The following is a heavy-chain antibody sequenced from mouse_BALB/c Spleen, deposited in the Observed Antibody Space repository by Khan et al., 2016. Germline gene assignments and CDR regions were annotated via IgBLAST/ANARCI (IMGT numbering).Heavy chain of an antibody. CDR2: INPSTAYT. D-gene: IGHD2-10*02. CDR1: GYTFTNYW. Sequence: VQLQESGAELAKPGASVKMSCKASGYTFTNYWIHWVKQRPGQGLEWIGYINPSTAYTEYKQKFKDKATLTADKSSSTAYMQLSSLTSEDSAVYYCARREYGNYGVAYWGQGTLVTVSA. J-gene: IGHJ3*01. V-gene: IGHV1-7*01. CDR3: ARREYGNYGVAY.